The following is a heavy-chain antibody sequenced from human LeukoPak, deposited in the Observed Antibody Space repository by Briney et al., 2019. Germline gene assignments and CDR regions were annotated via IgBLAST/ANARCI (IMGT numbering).Heavy chain of an antibody. V-gene: IGHV3-49*03. CDR1: GFTFGDYG. J-gene: IGHJ4*02. D-gene: IGHD2-15*01. CDR2: IRSKTYGGTA. CDR3: IRVVDYCSGGSCYRHFDH. Sequence: GGSLRLSCIASGFTFGDYGMSWFRQAPGKGREWVGFIRSKTYGGTAEYAASVKGRFAISRDDSKSIAYLQMNSLKTEDTAVYRCIRVVDYCSGGSCYRHFDHWGQGTLVTVSS.